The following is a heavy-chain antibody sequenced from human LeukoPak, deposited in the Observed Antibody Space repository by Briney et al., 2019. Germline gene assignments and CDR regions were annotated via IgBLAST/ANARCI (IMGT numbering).Heavy chain of an antibody. CDR1: GNRRTELS. D-gene: IGHD2-15*01. J-gene: IGHJ5*02. V-gene: IGHV1-2*02. CDR3: ARGMRCSGGSCYSIGWFDP. CDR2: INPNSGGT. Sequence: ASVKVSCKVSGNRRTELSIHWVRQAPGKGLEWMGWINPNSGGTNYAQKFQGRVTMTRDTSISTAYMELSRLRSDDTAVYYCARGMRCSGGSCYSIGWFDPWGQGTLVTVSS.